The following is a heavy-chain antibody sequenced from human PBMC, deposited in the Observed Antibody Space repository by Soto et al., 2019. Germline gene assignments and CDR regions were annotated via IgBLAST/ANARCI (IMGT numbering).Heavy chain of an antibody. CDR2: IYYSGST. V-gene: IGHV4-31*03. J-gene: IGHJ5*02. Sequence: SETLSLTCTVSGGSISSDGYYWSWIRQHPGEGLEWIGYIYYSGSTYYNPSLKSRVTISVDTSKNQFSLKLSSVTAADTAVYYCARDRKYYDSSGYRDNWFDPWGQGTLVTVSS. CDR1: GGSISSDGYY. D-gene: IGHD3-22*01. CDR3: ARDRKYYDSSGYRDNWFDP.